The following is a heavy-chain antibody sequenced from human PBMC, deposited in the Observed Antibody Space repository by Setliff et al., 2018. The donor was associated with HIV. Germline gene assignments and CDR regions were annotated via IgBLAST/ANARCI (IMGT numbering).Heavy chain of an antibody. J-gene: IGHJ4*02. CDR2: IYYSGST. CDR3: ASMGTGYDFWSGYPGY. V-gene: IGHV4-39*01. Sequence: ETLSLTCTVSGGSISSSSYYWGWIRQPPGKGLEWIGSIYYSGSTYYNPSLKSRVTISVDTSKNQFSLKLSSVTAADTAVYYCASMGTGYDFWSGYPGYWGQGTLVTVSS. D-gene: IGHD3-3*01. CDR1: GGSISSSSYY.